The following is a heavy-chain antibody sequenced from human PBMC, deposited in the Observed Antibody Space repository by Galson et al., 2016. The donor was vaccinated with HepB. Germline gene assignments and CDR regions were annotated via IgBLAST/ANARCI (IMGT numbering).Heavy chain of an antibody. CDR3: AREGVGQFGMDV. J-gene: IGHJ6*02. V-gene: IGHV3-33*01. Sequence: SLRLSCAASGFTLSTYGMHWVRQAPGKGLGWVAFIWYDGSKKYYIESVKGRFIISRDNSKNTVYLQMNSLRAEDRAVYYCAREGVGQFGMDVWGQGTTVTVSS. CDR2: IWYDGSKK. D-gene: IGHD3-16*01. CDR1: GFTLSTYG.